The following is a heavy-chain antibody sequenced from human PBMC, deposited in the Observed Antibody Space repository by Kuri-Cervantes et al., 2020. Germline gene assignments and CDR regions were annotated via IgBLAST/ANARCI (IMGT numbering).Heavy chain of an antibody. CDR3: ARDRRRGGIRDPCGY. J-gene: IGHJ4*02. D-gene: IGHD3-16*01. V-gene: IGHV4-4*02. CDR2: IYHSGST. Sequence: SETLSLTCAVSGGSISSSNWWSWVRQPPGKGLEWIGEIYHSGSTNYNPSLKSRVTISVDTSKNQFSLKLSSVTAADTAVYYCARDRRRGGIRDPCGYWGQGTLVTVSS. CDR1: GGSISSSNW.